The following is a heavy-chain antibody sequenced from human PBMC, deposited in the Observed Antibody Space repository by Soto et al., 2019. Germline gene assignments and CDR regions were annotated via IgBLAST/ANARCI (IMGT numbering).Heavy chain of an antibody. CDR3: ARGASGYEFLGYYGMDV. V-gene: IGHV3-23*01. J-gene: IGHJ6*02. CDR2: ISGSGGST. CDR1: GFTFSSYA. Sequence: PGGSLRLSCAASGFTFSSYAMSWVRQAPGKGLEWVPAISGSGGSTYYADSVKGRFTISRDNSKNTLYLQMNSLRAEDTAVYYCARGASGYEFLGYYGMDVWGQGTTVTVSS. D-gene: IGHD5-12*01.